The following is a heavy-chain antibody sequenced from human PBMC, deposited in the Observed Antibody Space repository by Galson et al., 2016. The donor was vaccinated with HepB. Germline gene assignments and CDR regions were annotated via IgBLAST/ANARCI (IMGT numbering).Heavy chain of an antibody. D-gene: IGHD1-26*01. CDR2: INWDGSAT. CDR1: GFTFDDFV. V-gene: IGHV3-43D*03. Sequence: SLRLSCAASGFTFDDFVIHWVRQAPGKGPEWVALINWDGSATFYADSGKGRFTISRDNSKNSLYLRMNSLTPDDTALYYCTKASGSDYYFDYWGRGTLVTVSS. CDR3: TKASGSDYYFDY. J-gene: IGHJ4*02.